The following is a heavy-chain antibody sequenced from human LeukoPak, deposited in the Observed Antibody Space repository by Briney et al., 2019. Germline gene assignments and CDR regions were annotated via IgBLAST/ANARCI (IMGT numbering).Heavy chain of an antibody. CDR3: ARDTEDCSGGSCYGY. D-gene: IGHD2-15*01. CDR2: IYYSGST. Sequence: PSETLSLTCTVSGGSISSGDYYWSWIRQPPGKGLEWIGYIYYSGSTYYNPSLKSRVTISVDTSKNQFSLKLSSVTAADTAVYYCARDTEDCSGGSCYGYWGQGTLVTVSS. CDR1: GGSISSGDYY. V-gene: IGHV4-30-4*01. J-gene: IGHJ4*02.